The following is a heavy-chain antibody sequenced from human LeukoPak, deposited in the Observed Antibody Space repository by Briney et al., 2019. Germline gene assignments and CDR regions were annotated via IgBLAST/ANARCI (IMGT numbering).Heavy chain of an antibody. CDR3: AREEKFKIAETNYYYYGMDV. Sequence: GGSLRLSCAASGFTFSSYAMSWVRQAPGKGLEWVSAISGSGGSTYYADSVKGRFTISRDNSKNTLYLQMNSLRAEDTAVYYCAREEKFKIAETNYYYYGMDVWGKGTTVTVSS. D-gene: IGHD6-13*01. V-gene: IGHV3-23*01. J-gene: IGHJ6*04. CDR2: ISGSGGST. CDR1: GFTFSSYA.